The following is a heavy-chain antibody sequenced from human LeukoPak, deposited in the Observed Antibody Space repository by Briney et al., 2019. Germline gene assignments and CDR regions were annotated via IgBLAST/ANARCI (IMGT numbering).Heavy chain of an antibody. Sequence: GASVKVSCKASGGTFSSYAISWVRQAPGQGLEWMGGIIPIFGTANYAQKFQGRVTITADESTSTAYMELSSLRSEDTAVYYCAREVESKVYGMDVWGQGTTVTVSS. D-gene: IGHD3-3*01. V-gene: IGHV1-69*13. J-gene: IGHJ6*02. CDR3: AREVESKVYGMDV. CDR1: GGTFSSYA. CDR2: IIPIFGTA.